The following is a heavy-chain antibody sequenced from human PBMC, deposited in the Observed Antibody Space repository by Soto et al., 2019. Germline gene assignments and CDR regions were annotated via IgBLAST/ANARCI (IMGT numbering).Heavy chain of an antibody. CDR3: GKHDYGGITGAFDI. CDR1: GDTFSSYA. J-gene: IGHJ3*02. Sequence: ASVKVSCKSSGDTFSSYAISWVRQAPGQGLEWMGGIIPMLGTPSYAQKFQDRVTITADKFTSTAYMELSGLRSEDTAVYYCGKHDYGGITGAFDIWGQGTMVTVSS. CDR2: IIPMLGTP. D-gene: IGHD4-17*01. V-gene: IGHV1-69*10.